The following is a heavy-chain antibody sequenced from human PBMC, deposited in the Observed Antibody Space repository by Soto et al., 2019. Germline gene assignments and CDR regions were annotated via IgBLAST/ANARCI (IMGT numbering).Heavy chain of an antibody. CDR1: GGSISSSNW. CDR2: IYHSGST. V-gene: IGHV4-4*02. CDR3: ARGRTLSGYSYGYFDL. Sequence: QVQLQESGPGLVKPSGTLSLTCAVSGGSISSSNWWSWVRQPQGKGLEWIGEIYHSGSTNYNPSLTNRVTISVDKSKNQFSLKLSSVTAADTAVYYCARGRTLSGYSYGYFDLWGRGTLVTVSS. J-gene: IGHJ2*01. D-gene: IGHD3-3*01.